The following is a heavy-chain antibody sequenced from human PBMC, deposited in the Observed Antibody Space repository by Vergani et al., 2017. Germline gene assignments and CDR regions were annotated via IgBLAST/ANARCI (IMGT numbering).Heavy chain of an antibody. J-gene: IGHJ6*04. CDR3: ARSTDYPDDYVSSDYFRRTLDV. V-gene: IGHV1-8*02. Sequence: QVQLVQSGAEVKKPGASVKVSCKASGYTFTSYAMHWVRQAPGQRLEWMGWMNPNSGTTGYAQKFQGRVTMTRNTSINTAYMELSRLSFEDAAVYYCARSTDYPDDYVSSDYFRRTLDVWGKGTTVTVSS. D-gene: IGHD4/OR15-4a*01. CDR1: GYTFTSYA. CDR2: MNPNSGTT.